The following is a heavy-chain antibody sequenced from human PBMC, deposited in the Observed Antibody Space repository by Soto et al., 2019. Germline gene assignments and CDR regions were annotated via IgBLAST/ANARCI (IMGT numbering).Heavy chain of an antibody. Sequence: GGSLRLSCAASGFTFSSYAMHWVRQAPGKGLEWVAVISYDGSNKYYADSVKGRFTISRDNSKNTLYLQMNSLRAEDTAVYYCARNGVLVGASIDIWGEGIVITVSS. CDR3: ARNGVLVGASIDI. J-gene: IGHJ3*02. D-gene: IGHD1-26*01. CDR2: ISYDGSNK. CDR1: GFTFSSYA. V-gene: IGHV3-30*04.